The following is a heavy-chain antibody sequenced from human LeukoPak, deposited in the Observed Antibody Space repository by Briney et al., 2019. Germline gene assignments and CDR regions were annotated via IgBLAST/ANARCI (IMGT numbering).Heavy chain of an antibody. J-gene: IGHJ4*02. CDR3: AKTTAGYSSGRYPGWPVDY. CDR2: IFGSGGSA. CDR1: GVTCSGDA. V-gene: IGHV3-23*01. D-gene: IGHD6-19*01. Sequence: PGGSLRLACAASGVTCSGDAMCWVRQAPGKGLEWISGIFGSGGSAHYADSVKGRFTISRDNSKNTVYLQMNSLRAEDTAVYYCAKTTAGYSSGRYPGWPVDYWGQGTLVSVSS.